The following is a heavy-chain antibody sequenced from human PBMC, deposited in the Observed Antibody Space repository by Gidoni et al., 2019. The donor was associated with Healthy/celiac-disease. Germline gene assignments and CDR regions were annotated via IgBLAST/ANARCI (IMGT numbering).Heavy chain of an antibody. D-gene: IGHD3-3*01. CDR3: AREGFLYDLRGLGFAFDI. Sequence: EVQLVESGGGLVQPGGSLRLSCAASGFTFSSYWMSWVRQAPGKGLEWVANIKQDGSEKYYVDSVKGRFTISRDNAKNSLYLQMNSLRAEDTAVYYCAREGFLYDLRGLGFAFDIWGQGTMVTVSS. CDR2: IKQDGSEK. J-gene: IGHJ3*02. V-gene: IGHV3-7*01. CDR1: GFTFSSYW.